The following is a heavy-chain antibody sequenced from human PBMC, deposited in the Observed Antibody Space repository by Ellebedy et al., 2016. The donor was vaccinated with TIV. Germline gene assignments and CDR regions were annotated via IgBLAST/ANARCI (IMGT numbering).Heavy chain of an antibody. D-gene: IGHD3-3*01. V-gene: IGHV4-59*11. CDR1: GGPISSHY. J-gene: IGHJ6*02. Sequence: SDTLSLTXPVSGGPISSHYWRWIRQPPGRGLEWIQWIYYTGSTYPNPSLKSRVTLLLDTSKNPFSLNLSSVTAADTAVYYCARTQNYDCWSGYPSYYYYGMDVWGQGTTVTVSS. CDR3: ARTQNYDCWSGYPSYYYYGMDV. CDR2: IYYTGST.